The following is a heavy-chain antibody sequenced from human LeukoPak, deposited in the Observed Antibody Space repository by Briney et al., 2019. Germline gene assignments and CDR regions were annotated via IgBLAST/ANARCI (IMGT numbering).Heavy chain of an antibody. CDR1: GFTFSSYS. Sequence: GGSLRLSCAASGFTFSSYSMNWVRQAPGKGLEWVSSISSSSSYIYYADSVKGRFTISRDNAKNSLYLQMNSPRAEDTAVYYCAREWELTVFDYWGQGTLVTVSS. D-gene: IGHD1-26*01. V-gene: IGHV3-21*01. CDR2: ISSSSSYI. CDR3: AREWELTVFDY. J-gene: IGHJ4*02.